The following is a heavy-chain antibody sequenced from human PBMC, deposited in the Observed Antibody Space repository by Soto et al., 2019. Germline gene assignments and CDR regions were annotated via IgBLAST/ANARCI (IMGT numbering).Heavy chain of an antibody. J-gene: IGHJ4*02. CDR1: GFTFSDYA. Sequence: VQLVESGGGVVQPGRSLRLSCAASGFTFSDYAMHWVRQAPGKGLEWVAVVSHDGRNTHYADSVKGRFTISRDSSKNTVALEMTSLMAEDTAVYYWAKGGRQWLVTSDFNYWGQGALVTVSS. D-gene: IGHD6-19*01. CDR3: AKGGRQWLVTSDFNY. V-gene: IGHV3-30*18. CDR2: VSHDGRNT.